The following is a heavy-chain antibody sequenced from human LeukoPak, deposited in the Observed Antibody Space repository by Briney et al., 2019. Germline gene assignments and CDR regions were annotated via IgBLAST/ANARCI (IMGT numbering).Heavy chain of an antibody. Sequence: PGGSLRLSCAASGFTFRTYEMNWVRQAPGKGLEWVSYISSSGGTTYYAGSVKGRFTISRDNAKNSLDLQMNSLRAEDTAIYYCARDMSSDSYGYTRGILDNWGQGTLVTVSS. D-gene: IGHD5-18*01. CDR3: ARDMSSDSYGYTRGILDN. CDR2: ISSSGGTT. J-gene: IGHJ4*02. CDR1: GFTFRTYE. V-gene: IGHV3-48*03.